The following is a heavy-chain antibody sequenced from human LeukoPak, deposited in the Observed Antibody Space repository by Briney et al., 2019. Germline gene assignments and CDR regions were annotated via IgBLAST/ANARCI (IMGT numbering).Heavy chain of an antibody. J-gene: IGHJ4*02. V-gene: IGHV4-61*02. CDR2: IYISGST. CDR1: GGSISSGSYY. CDR3: ARGRLFPDYYFDY. Sequence: SETLSLTCTVSGGSISSGSYYWSWIRQPAGKGLEWIGRIYISGSTNYNPSLKSRVTISVDTSKNQFSLKLGSVTAADTAVYFCARGRLFPDYYFDYWGQGTLVTVSS. D-gene: IGHD1-1*01.